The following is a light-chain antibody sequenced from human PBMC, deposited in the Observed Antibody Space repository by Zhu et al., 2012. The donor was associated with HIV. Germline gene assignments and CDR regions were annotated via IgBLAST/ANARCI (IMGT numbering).Light chain of an antibody. CDR3: QQYGSSPWT. J-gene: IGKJ1*01. V-gene: IGKV3-20*01. Sequence: EIVLTQFPRTLSLSPGKRATLSCRATQSVNRNFLAWYQQRAGQAPRFLIYGASTRATGIPDRFSGSVSGTDFTLTISRLEPEDFAVYYCQQYGSSPWTFGPGTKV. CDR1: QSVNRNF. CDR2: GAS.